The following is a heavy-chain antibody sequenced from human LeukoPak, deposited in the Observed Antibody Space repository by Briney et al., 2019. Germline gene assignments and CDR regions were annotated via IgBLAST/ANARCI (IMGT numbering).Heavy chain of an antibody. J-gene: IGHJ6*03. CDR1: GGSFSGYY. CDR3: ARVSNYGAYNYYYMDV. V-gene: IGHV4-34*01. Sequence: NPSETLSLTCAVYGGSFSGYYWSWIRQPPGKGLEWIGEINHSGSTKYNPSLKGRVTMSVDTSKNQFSLNLSSVTAADTAVYYCARVSNYGAYNYYYMDVWGKGTTATVSS. D-gene: IGHD4-11*01. CDR2: INHSGST.